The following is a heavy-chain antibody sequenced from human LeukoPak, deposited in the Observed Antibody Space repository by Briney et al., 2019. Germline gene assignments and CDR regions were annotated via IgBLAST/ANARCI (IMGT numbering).Heavy chain of an antibody. CDR2: IYYSGST. V-gene: IGHV4-59*12. CDR1: GGPISSYY. Sequence: SETLSLTCTVSGGPISSYYWSWIRQPPGKGLEWIGYIYYSGSTNYNPSLKSRVTISVDTSKNQFSLKLSSVTAADTAVYYCARKEAYCSSTSCYYYYYYMDVWGKGTTVTVSS. D-gene: IGHD2-2*01. CDR3: ARKEAYCSSTSCYYYYYYMDV. J-gene: IGHJ6*03.